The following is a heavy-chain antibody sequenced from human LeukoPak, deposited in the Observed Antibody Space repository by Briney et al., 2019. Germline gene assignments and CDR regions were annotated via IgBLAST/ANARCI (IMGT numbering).Heavy chain of an antibody. D-gene: IGHD2-15*01. CDR3: ARDKGGPDY. CDR1: GFTFSSYS. J-gene: IGHJ4*02. Sequence: QSGGSPRLSCAASGFTFSSYSMTWVRQAPGKGLELISYINDGSTTIYYADSVKGRFTISRDNAKNSLYLQMNSLRAEDTAVYYCARDKGGPDYWGQGTLVTVSS. V-gene: IGHV3-48*01. CDR2: INDGSTTI.